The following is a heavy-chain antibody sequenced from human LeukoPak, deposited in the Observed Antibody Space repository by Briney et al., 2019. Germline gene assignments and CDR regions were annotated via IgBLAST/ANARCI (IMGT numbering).Heavy chain of an antibody. CDR1: GYSFASYW. CDR2: IYPGDSDT. V-gene: IGHV5-51*01. D-gene: IGHD4-23*01. Sequence: GESLKISCKGSGYSFASYWIGWVRQMLGKGLEWMGIIYPGDSDTRYSPSFQGQVTISADKSISTAYLQWSSLKASDTAMYYCAGQTTVVTPYAFDIWGQGTMVTVSS. J-gene: IGHJ3*02. CDR3: AGQTTVVTPYAFDI.